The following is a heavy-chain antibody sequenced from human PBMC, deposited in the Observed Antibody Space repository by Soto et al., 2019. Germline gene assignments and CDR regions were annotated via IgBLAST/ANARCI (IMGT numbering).Heavy chain of an antibody. J-gene: IGHJ4*02. CDR2: IGRGGDIT. CDR1: GSTFSTFV. Sequence: PGGSLRLSCAASGSTFSTFVMSWVRQAPGDGLEWISAIGRGGDITYYADSVKGRFTISSDNSKNTLYLQMNSLRAEDTAIYYFAKGWQPSCTRGTCRYFDSWGQGCLVTVSS. D-gene: IGHD2-15*01. V-gene: IGHV3-23*01. CDR3: AKGWQPSCTRGTCRYFDS.